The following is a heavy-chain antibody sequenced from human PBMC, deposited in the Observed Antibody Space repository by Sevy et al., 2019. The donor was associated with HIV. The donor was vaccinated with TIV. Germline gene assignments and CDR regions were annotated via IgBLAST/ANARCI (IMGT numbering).Heavy chain of an antibody. Sequence: GGYLRLSCAASGFTLSNYWMSWVRQAPGKGLEWVANIKQDGSDKYYVDSVKDRFTISRDNAKNSLYLQMNSLRAEDTSAYYCARDLYSGSYYENYWGQGTLVTVSS. J-gene: IGHJ4*02. CDR3: ARDLYSGSYYENY. V-gene: IGHV3-7*01. CDR2: IKQDGSDK. CDR1: GFTLSNYW. D-gene: IGHD1-26*01.